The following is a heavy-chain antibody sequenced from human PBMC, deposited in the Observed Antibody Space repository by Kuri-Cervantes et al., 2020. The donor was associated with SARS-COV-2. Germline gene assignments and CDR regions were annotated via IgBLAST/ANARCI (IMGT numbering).Heavy chain of an antibody. Sequence: GKSLQISCAASRFNFGSCDMNWVRQAPGKGLEWVSSISASGGSTYYADSVRGRFTVARDNSKDTLYLQMNSLRGDDTAVYYCAKGEEVVGAIRWGPKKYNSYDMDVWGQGTTVTVSS. V-gene: IGHV3-23*01. CDR3: AKGEEVVGAIRWGPKKYNSYDMDV. CDR2: ISASGGST. CDR1: RFNFGSCD. J-gene: IGHJ6*02. D-gene: IGHD2-2*02.